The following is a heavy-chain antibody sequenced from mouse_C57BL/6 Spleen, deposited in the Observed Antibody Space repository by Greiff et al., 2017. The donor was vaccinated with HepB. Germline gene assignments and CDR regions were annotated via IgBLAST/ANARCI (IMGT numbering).Heavy chain of an antibody. CDR1: GYSITSGYY. CDR3: ASKGSPGFAY. CDR2: ISYDGSN. V-gene: IGHV3-6*01. Sequence: EVQLVESGPGLVKPSQSLSLTCSVTGYSITSGYYWNWIRQFPGNKLEWMGYISYDGSNNYNPSLKNRISITRDTSKNQFFLKLNSVTTEDTATYYCASKGSPGFAYWGQGTLVTVSA. J-gene: IGHJ3*01.